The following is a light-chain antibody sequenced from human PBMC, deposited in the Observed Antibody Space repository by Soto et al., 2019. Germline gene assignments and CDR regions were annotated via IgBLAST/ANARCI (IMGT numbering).Light chain of an antibody. Sequence: DIQMTQSPSSLSASVGDRVTITCRASQPISTYLNWYQQKPGKAPKVLIYAASSLQAGVPLRFSGGESGTDFTLTISSLQPEDFATYYCQQSFSAPPTFGQGTRWISN. V-gene: IGKV1-39*01. CDR3: QQSFSAPPT. CDR1: QPISTY. CDR2: AAS. J-gene: IGKJ1*01.